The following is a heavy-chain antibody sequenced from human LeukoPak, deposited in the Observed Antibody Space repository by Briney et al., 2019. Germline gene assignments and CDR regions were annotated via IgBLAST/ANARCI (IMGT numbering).Heavy chain of an antibody. J-gene: IGHJ3*02. D-gene: IGHD2-8*01. Sequence: GGSLRLSCAASGFTFSSYWMSWVRQAPGKGLEWVANIKQDGSEKYYVDSVKGRFTIPRDNAKNSLYLQMNSLRAEDTAVYYCARDRYCTNGVCYRDAFDIWGQGTMVTVSS. CDR2: IKQDGSEK. CDR3: ARDRYCTNGVCYRDAFDI. CDR1: GFTFSSYW. V-gene: IGHV3-7*01.